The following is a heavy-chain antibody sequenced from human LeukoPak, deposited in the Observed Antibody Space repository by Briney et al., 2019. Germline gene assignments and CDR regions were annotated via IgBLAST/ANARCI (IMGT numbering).Heavy chain of an antibody. V-gene: IGHV3-7*01. CDR1: GFTFSAFW. D-gene: IGHD4-17*01. Sequence: GESLRLSCAASGFTFSAFWMSWVRQGPGKGLEWVASIKPDGSDSHHVDSVMGRFTISRDNAKNLLYLQMNSLSAEDTAVYYCARLFGGVTTFDYWGQGALVTVSS. CDR3: ARLFGGVTTFDY. CDR2: IKPDGSDS. J-gene: IGHJ4*02.